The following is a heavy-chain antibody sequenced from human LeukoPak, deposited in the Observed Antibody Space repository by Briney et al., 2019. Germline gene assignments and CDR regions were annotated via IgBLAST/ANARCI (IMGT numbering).Heavy chain of an antibody. J-gene: IGHJ3*02. CDR2: IIPIFGTA. CDR1: GGTFSSYA. CDR3: ARGLGNYYDSSGALSHAFDI. Sequence: GASVKVSCKASGGTFSSYAISWVRQAPGQGLEWMGGIIPIFGTANYAQKFQGRATITTDESTSTAYMELSSLRSEDTAVYYCARGLGNYYDSSGALSHAFDIWGQGTMVTVSS. V-gene: IGHV1-69*05. D-gene: IGHD3-22*01.